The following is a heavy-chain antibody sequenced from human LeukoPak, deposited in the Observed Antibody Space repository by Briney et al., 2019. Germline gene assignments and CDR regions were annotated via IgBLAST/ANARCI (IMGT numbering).Heavy chain of an antibody. D-gene: IGHD3-3*01. V-gene: IGHV3-33*06. CDR2: IWDDGSNK. CDR3: AKDLRRAISGVVIPVYYYYMDV. J-gene: IGHJ6*03. Sequence: GGSLSLSCAASGFTFSSYGMHWVRQAPGKGLEWGALIWDDGSNKYYADSVKGRFTISRDTSKNTLYLQMNSLRAEDTAVYYCAKDLRRAISGVVIPVYYYYMDVWGKGTTVTVSS. CDR1: GFTFSSYG.